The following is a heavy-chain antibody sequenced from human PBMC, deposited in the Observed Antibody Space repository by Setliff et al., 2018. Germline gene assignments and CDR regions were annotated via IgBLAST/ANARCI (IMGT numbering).Heavy chain of an antibody. CDR3: TRGGERYHTAN. CDR1: GVSVNSLTW. V-gene: IGHV4-4*02. Sequence: SETLSLTCAVSGVSVNSLTWWSWVRQTPGKGLEWIGFIYHDENPKFNPSVNYNPSLKSRITMSIDKSKNQFSLNLRSVTAADTAVYYCTRGGERYHTANWGQGALVTVSS. D-gene: IGHD2-2*01. J-gene: IGHJ4*02. CDR2: IYHDENPKFNPSV.